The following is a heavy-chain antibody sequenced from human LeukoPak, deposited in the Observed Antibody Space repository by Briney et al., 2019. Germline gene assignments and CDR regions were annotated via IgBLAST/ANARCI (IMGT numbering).Heavy chain of an antibody. V-gene: IGHV3-21*01. CDR1: GFTFSSYS. D-gene: IGHD3-3*01. CDR2: ISSSSSYI. Sequence: GGSLRLSCAASGFTFSSYSMNWVRQAPGKGLEWVSSISSSSSYIYYADSVKGRFTISRDNAKNSLYLQMNSLRAEDTAMYYCARAGFWSGYPFDYWGQGTLVTVSS. J-gene: IGHJ4*02. CDR3: ARAGFWSGYPFDY.